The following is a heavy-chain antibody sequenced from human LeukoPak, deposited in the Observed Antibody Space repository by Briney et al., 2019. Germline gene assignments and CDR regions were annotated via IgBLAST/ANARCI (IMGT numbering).Heavy chain of an antibody. CDR1: GDSIRSYY. CDR2: IYYSGST. CDR3: ASAKSGYDPMGY. V-gene: IGHV4-59*01. D-gene: IGHD5-12*01. Sequence: SETLSLTCTVSGDSIRSYYWSWLRQPPGKGLEWIGYIYYSGSTNSNPSLRSRVAISVDTSKNQFSLKVTSVTAADTAVYYCASAKSGYDPMGYWGQGTLVTVSS. J-gene: IGHJ4*02.